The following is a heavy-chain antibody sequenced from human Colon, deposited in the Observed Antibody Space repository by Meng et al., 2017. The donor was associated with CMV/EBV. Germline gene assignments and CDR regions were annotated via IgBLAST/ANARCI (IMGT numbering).Heavy chain of an antibody. CDR1: GFTVSAYY. J-gene: IGHJ4*02. Sequence: SCKASGFTVSAYYIHWVRQAPGQGLEWVGRINPNSGGTTYAQKFKGRVTLTRDTSISTDYMEVGSLTSDDTAVYFCARELESGGLDYWGQGTLVTVSS. D-gene: IGHD3-3*01. CDR3: ARELESGGLDY. V-gene: IGHV1-2*02. CDR2: INPNSGGT.